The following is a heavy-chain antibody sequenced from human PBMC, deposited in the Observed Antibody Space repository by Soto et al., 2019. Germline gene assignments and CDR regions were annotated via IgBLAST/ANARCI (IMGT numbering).Heavy chain of an antibody. V-gene: IGHV3-73*02. D-gene: IGHD2-15*01. J-gene: IGHJ4*02. CDR2: IRNKVHSYAT. CDR3: ISHSPEDMKRT. CDR1: GFTFSGSS. Sequence: EVQLAESGGGLVQPGGSLKLSCAASGFTFSGSSVHWVRQASGKGLEWVGRIRNKVHSYATAYAASVRGRFTISRDDSKNTTFLQMKSLNTEDTAVYYCISHSPEDMKRTWGQGTLVTVSS.